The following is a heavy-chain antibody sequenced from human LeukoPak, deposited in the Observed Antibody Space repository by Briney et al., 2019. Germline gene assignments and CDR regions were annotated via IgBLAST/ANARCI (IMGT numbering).Heavy chain of an antibody. CDR1: GGSISSYS. CDR3: ARGGYYYFDY. D-gene: IGHD5-12*01. V-gene: IGHV4-59*01. J-gene: IGHJ4*02. Sequence: PSETLSLTCTVSGGSISSYSWSWIRQPPGKGLEWIGDIYYSGSTNNNPSLRSRVTISVDTSKNQFSLKLSSVTAADTAVYYCARGGYYYFDYWGQGTLVTVSS. CDR2: IYYSGST.